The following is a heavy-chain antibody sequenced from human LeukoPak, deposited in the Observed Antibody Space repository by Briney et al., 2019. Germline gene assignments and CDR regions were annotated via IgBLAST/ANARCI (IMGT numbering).Heavy chain of an antibody. CDR2: IYHSGST. Sequence: SETLSLTCTVSGGSLSSGGYYWSWIRQPPGKGLEWIGYIYHSGSTYYNPSLKSRVTISIDTSKNQFSLKLNSVTAADTAVYFCATGRTVSLYFDYWGQGTLVTVSS. CDR3: ATGRTVSLYFDY. V-gene: IGHV4-30-2*01. D-gene: IGHD5/OR15-5a*01. J-gene: IGHJ4*02. CDR1: GGSLSSGGYY.